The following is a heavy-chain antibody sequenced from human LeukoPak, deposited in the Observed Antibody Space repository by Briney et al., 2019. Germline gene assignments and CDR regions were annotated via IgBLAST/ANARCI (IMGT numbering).Heavy chain of an antibody. CDR2: IKQDGSEK. CDR1: GFTFSSYW. CDR3: ARVSGIAARPFSTTRNPSDAFDI. V-gene: IGHV3-7*01. J-gene: IGHJ3*02. D-gene: IGHD6-6*01. Sequence: GGSLRLSCAASGFTFSSYWMSWVRQAPGKGLEWVANIKQDGSEKYYVDSVKGRFTISRDNAKNSLYLQMNSLRAEDTAVYYCARVSGIAARPFSTTRNPSDAFDIWGQGTMVTVSS.